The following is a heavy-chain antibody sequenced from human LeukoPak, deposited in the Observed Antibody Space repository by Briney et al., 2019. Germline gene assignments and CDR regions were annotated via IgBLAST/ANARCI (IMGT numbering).Heavy chain of an antibody. J-gene: IGHJ4*02. Sequence: ASVKVSCKASGGTLSSTYAINWVRQAPGQGLEWMGGIIPIFGTTNYAQKFQGRVTITADESTSTAYMELSSLRSEDTAVYYCARGGGNLRGFLGDGTPYSSSYRFDHWGQGTLVTVSS. V-gene: IGHV1-69*13. CDR1: GGTLSSTYA. D-gene: IGHD6-6*01. CDR2: IIPIFGTT. CDR3: ARGGGNLRGFLGDGTPYSSSYRFDH.